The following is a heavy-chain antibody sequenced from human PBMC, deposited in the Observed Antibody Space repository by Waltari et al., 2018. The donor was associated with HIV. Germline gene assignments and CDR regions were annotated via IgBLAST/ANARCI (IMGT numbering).Heavy chain of an antibody. Sequence: QLQLQESGPGLVKPSETLSLTCTVSGGSLSSSSYYWGWIRQPPGKGLEWVGSIYYSGITYSNPSLKRRVTISVDTSKNQFSLKRSSVTAADTAVYYCAGHPAIVVVIWVFDYWGQGTLVTVSS. V-gene: IGHV4-39*01. CDR1: GGSLSSSSYY. CDR2: IYYSGIT. J-gene: IGHJ4*02. D-gene: IGHD3-22*01. CDR3: AGHPAIVVVIWVFDY.